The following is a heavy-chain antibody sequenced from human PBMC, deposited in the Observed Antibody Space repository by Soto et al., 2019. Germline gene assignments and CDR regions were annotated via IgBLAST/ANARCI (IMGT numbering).Heavy chain of an antibody. D-gene: IGHD3-16*02. CDR3: ARSYCDYVWGSYRYDGNWFDP. Sequence: ASVKVSCKASGGTFSSYAISWVRQAPGQGLEWMGGIIPIFGTANYAQKFQGRVTITADKSTSTAYMELGSLRSEDTAVYYCARSYCDYVWGSYRYDGNWFDPWGQGTLVTVSS. CDR2: IIPIFGTA. J-gene: IGHJ5*02. CDR1: GGTFSSYA. V-gene: IGHV1-69*06.